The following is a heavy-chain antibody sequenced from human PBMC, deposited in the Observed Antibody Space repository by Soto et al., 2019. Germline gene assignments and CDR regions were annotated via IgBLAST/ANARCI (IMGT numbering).Heavy chain of an antibody. Sequence: GGSLRLSCAASGFTFSSYAMSWVRQAPGKGLEWVSAISGSGGSTYYADSVKGRFTISRDNSKNTLYLQMNSLRAEDTAVYYCAKEGIAAAGTLILGSPGSVKHYYYYGMDVWGQGTTVTVSS. CDR1: GFTFSSYA. V-gene: IGHV3-23*01. D-gene: IGHD6-13*01. CDR3: AKEGIAAAGTLILGSPGSVKHYYYYGMDV. J-gene: IGHJ6*02. CDR2: ISGSGGST.